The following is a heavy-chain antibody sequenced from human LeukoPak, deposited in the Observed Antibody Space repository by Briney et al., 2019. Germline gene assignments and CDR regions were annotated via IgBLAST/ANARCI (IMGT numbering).Heavy chain of an antibody. Sequence: GGSLRLSCAASGFTFDDYGMSWVRQAPGKGLEWVSGINWSGGSTGYADSVKGRFTISRDNAKNSPYLQMNSLRAEDTALYHCARDKWDSGGYDGWFDPWGQGTLVTVSS. J-gene: IGHJ5*02. CDR1: GFTFDDYG. D-gene: IGHD1-26*01. CDR3: ARDKWDSGGYDGWFDP. V-gene: IGHV3-20*01. CDR2: INWSGGST.